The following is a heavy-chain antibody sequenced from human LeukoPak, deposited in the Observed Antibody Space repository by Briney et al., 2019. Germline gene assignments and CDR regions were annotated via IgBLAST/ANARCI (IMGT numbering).Heavy chain of an antibody. CDR2: ISSSSSYI. Sequence: GGSLRLSCAASGFTFSSYSMNWVRQAPGKGLEWVSSISSSSSYIYYADSVKGRFTISRDNAKNSLYLQMNSLRAEDTAVYYCASLNYDGRGYPGGAFDIWGQGTMVTVSS. J-gene: IGHJ3*02. CDR3: ASLNYDGRGYPGGAFDI. CDR1: GFTFSSYS. D-gene: IGHD3-22*01. V-gene: IGHV3-21*01.